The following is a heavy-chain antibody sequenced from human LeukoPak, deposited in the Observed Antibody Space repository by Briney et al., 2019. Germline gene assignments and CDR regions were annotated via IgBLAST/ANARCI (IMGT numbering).Heavy chain of an antibody. CDR2: ISSSGSTI. V-gene: IGHV3-11*01. CDR3: ARGRDGYNSNWFDP. D-gene: IGHD5-24*01. CDR1: GFTFSSYL. J-gene: IGHJ5*02. Sequence: GGSLRLSCAASGFTFSSYLMNWVRQAPGKGLEWVSYISSSGSTIYYADSVKGRFTISRDNAKNSLYLQMNSLRAEDTAVYYCARGRDGYNSNWFDPWGQGTLVTVSS.